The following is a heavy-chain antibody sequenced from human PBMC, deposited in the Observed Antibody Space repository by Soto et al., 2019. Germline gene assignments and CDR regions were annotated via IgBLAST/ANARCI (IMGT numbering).Heavy chain of an antibody. CDR3: ARSIAVAGLDY. J-gene: IGHJ4*02. V-gene: IGHV3-30-3*01. CDR2: ISYDGNKK. D-gene: IGHD6-19*01. Sequence: GGSLRLSXAASGFTLSSYSMHWVRQAPGKGLEWVSVISYDGNKKLYGDSVKGRFSISRDTSKNTVYLQMNSLRPEDTAVYYCARSIAVAGLDYWGQGTLVTVSS. CDR1: GFTLSSYS.